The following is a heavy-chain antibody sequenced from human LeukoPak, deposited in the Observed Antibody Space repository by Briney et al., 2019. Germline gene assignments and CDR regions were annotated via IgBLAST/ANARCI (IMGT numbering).Heavy chain of an antibody. CDR1: GFTFSSYA. J-gene: IGHJ4*02. Sequence: GGSLRLSCAASGFTFSSYAMSWVRQAPGKGLEWVSAISNSGGATFYADSVKGRFTISRDNSKNTLYLQLNSLRAEDTALYYCAKISDYSSNFDYWGQGTLVTVSS. CDR2: ISNSGGAT. CDR3: AKISDYSSNFDY. D-gene: IGHD5/OR15-5a*01. V-gene: IGHV3-23*01.